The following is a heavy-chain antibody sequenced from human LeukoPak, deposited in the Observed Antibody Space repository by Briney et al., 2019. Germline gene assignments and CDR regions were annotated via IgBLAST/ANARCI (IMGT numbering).Heavy chain of an antibody. V-gene: IGHV4-34*01. CDR2: INHSGST. Sequence: PSETLSLTCAVYGGSFSGYYWSWIRQPPGKGLEWIGEINHSGSTNYNPSLKSRVTISVDTSKNQFSLKLSSVTAADTAVYYCAREVVAYYYYYMDVWGKGTTVTVSS. CDR3: AREVVAYYYYYMDV. J-gene: IGHJ6*03. D-gene: IGHD2-15*01. CDR1: GGSFSGYY.